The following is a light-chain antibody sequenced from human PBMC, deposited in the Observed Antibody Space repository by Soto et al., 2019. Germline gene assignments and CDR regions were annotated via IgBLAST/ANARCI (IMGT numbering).Light chain of an antibody. CDR3: QHRSN. J-gene: IGKJ4*01. Sequence: EIVLTQSPAILSFFPGERATLSCRASQSVSSYLAWYQQKPGQAPRLLMSAASNRATGIPARFSGSGSGTDFTLTISSLEPEDFAVYCCQHRSNFGGGTKVEIK. CDR2: AAS. V-gene: IGKV3-11*01. CDR1: QSVSSY.